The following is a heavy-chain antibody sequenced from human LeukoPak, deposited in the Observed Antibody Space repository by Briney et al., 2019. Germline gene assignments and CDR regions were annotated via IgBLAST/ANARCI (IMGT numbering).Heavy chain of an antibody. V-gene: IGHV4-34*01. Sequence: PSETLSLTCAVYGASFSGYYWSWIRQPPGKGLEWIGDINHSGSTNYNPTLNSRVAISVDTSKNQFSLKLSSVTAADTAVYYCARAGDIVATEGSNPSFDYWGQGTLVTVSS. CDR2: INHSGST. CDR1: GASFSGYY. J-gene: IGHJ4*02. D-gene: IGHD5-12*01. CDR3: ARAGDIVATEGSNPSFDY.